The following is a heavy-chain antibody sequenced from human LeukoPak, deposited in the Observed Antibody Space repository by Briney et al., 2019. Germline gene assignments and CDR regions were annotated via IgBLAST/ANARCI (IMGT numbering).Heavy chain of an antibody. D-gene: IGHD6-13*01. CDR1: GYIFTGYY. CDR2: INPNSGGT. Sequence: ASVKVSCKASGYIFTGYYMHWVRQAPGQGLEWMGWINPNSGGTNYAQKFQGRVTMTRDTSISTAYMELRSLRSDDTAVYYCAREGQSSWYAYYYYYGMDVWGQGTTVTVSS. CDR3: AREGQSSWYAYYYYYGMDV. V-gene: IGHV1-2*02. J-gene: IGHJ6*02.